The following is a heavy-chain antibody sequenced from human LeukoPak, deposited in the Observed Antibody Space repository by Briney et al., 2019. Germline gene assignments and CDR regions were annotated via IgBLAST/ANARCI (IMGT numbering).Heavy chain of an antibody. J-gene: IGHJ4*02. D-gene: IGHD3-10*01. CDR1: GYTFTSYD. CDR3: ARVGGQHHYYGSGSYYLDY. CDR2: MNPNSGNT. V-gene: IGHV1-8*01. Sequence: GASVKVSCKASGYTFTSYDINWVRQATGQGLEWMGWMNPNSGNTGYAQKFQGRVTMTRNTSISTAYMELSSLRSEDTAVYYCARVGGQHHYYGSGSYYLDYWGQGTLVTVPS.